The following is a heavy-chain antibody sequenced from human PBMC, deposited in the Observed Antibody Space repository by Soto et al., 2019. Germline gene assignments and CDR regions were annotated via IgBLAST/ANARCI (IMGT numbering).Heavy chain of an antibody. CDR1: GGSISSGDYY. D-gene: IGHD1-26*01. Sequence: SETLSLTCTVSGGSISSGDYYWSWIRQPPGKGLEWIGYIYYSGSTYYNPSLKSRVTISVDTSKNQFSLKLGSVTAADTAVYYCARARRHGIVGATWFDPWGQGTLVTVSS. J-gene: IGHJ5*02. V-gene: IGHV4-30-4*01. CDR3: ARARRHGIVGATWFDP. CDR2: IYYSGST.